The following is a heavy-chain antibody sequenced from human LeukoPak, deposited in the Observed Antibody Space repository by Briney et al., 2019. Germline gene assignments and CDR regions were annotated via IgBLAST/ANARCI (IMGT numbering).Heavy chain of an antibody. J-gene: IGHJ4*02. CDR1: GGSISSRTYY. D-gene: IGHD3-10*01. V-gene: IGHV4-39*01. Sequence: SETLSLTCSVSGGSISSRTYYWAWIRQAPETGLEWIGSMHYSGSTYYNPSLKSRVTISVDTSKNQFSLKLSSVTAADTAVYYCARGGFRGVIVYFDYWGQGTLVTVSS. CDR3: ARGGFRGVIVYFDY. CDR2: MHYSGST.